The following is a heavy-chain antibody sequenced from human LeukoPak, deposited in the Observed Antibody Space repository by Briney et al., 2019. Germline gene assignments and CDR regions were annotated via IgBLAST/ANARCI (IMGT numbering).Heavy chain of an antibody. D-gene: IGHD1-1*01. CDR3: ARHERGAENLDY. V-gene: IGHV4-59*08. CDR2: IYYGGSA. J-gene: IGHJ4*02. Sequence: SETLSLTCTVSGGSISRFYCNWIRQTPGKGLEWIGYIYYGGSAIYSPSLKSRVTISVDTSKNQFSLRLTSVTAADTAVYYCARHERGAENLDYWGQGTLVTVSS. CDR1: GGSISRFY.